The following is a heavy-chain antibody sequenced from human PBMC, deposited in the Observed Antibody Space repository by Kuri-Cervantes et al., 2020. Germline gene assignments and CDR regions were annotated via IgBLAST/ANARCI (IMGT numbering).Heavy chain of an antibody. J-gene: IGHJ6*02. D-gene: IGHD3-10*01. CDR1: GYTFTGYY. CDR3: ARDRKPGGYYYYGMDV. CDR2: INPNSGDT. V-gene: IGHV1-2*02. Sequence: ASVKVSCKASGYTFTGYYIHWVRQAPGQGLEWMGWINPNSGDTNYAQKFQGRVTMTRDTSISTAYMELSSLRAEDTAVYYCARDRKPGGYYYYGMDVWGQGTTVTVSS.